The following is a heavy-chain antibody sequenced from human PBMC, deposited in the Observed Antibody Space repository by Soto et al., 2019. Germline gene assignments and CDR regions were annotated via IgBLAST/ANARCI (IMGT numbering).Heavy chain of an antibody. CDR2: IIPIYGTA. D-gene: IGHD3-3*01. J-gene: IGHJ6*02. V-gene: IGHV1-69*06. CDR1: GGTFSSYA. CDR3: AREVGLRFLEWLEYYYGMDV. Sequence: QVQLVQSGAEVKKPGSSVKVSCKASGGTFSSYAISWVRQAPAQGLEWMGGIIPIYGTANYAQKFQGRVTITADKSTSTAYMELSSLSSEDTAVYYCAREVGLRFLEWLEYYYGMDVWGQGTTVTVSS.